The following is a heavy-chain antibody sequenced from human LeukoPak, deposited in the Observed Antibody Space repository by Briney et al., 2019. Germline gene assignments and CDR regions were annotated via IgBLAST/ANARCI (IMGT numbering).Heavy chain of an antibody. Sequence: SETVSLTCTVAGGSISSYYWSWIRQPGGRGLEWIGRIYTSGRTNYNPSLKSRVTMSVDTSKKQFSLKLSSVTAADTAVYYCARDPQLGPFDYWGQGTLVTVSS. CDR2: IYTSGRT. CDR3: ARDPQLGPFDY. V-gene: IGHV4-4*07. D-gene: IGHD6-6*01. CDR1: GGSISSYY. J-gene: IGHJ4*02.